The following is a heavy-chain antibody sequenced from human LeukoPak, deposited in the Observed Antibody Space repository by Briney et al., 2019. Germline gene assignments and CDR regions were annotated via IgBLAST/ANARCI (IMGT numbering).Heavy chain of an antibody. CDR2: INHSGST. CDR3: ARADAAY. J-gene: IGHJ4*02. Sequence: SETLSLTCAVYGGSFSGYYWSWIRQPPGKGLEWIGEINHSGSTNYNPSLKSRVTISVDTSKNQFSLKLTSVTAADTAVYYCARADAAYWSQGTLVTVSS. CDR1: GGSFSGYY. D-gene: IGHD6-25*01. V-gene: IGHV4-34*01.